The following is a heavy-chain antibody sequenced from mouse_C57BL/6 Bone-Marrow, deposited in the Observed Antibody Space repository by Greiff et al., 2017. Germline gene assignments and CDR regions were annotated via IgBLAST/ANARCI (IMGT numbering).Heavy chain of an antibody. CDR3: ERNYYGSSFSFAY. D-gene: IGHD1-1*01. CDR2: IYPGSGST. J-gene: IGHJ2*01. V-gene: IGHV1-55*01. CDR1: GYTFTSYW. Sequence: QVQLKQPGAELVKPGASVKMSCKASGYTFTSYWITWVKQRPGQGLEWIGDIYPGSGSTNYNEKFKSKATLTVDTSSSTAYMQLSSLTSEDSAVYYCERNYYGSSFSFAYGGKGTTLTVS.